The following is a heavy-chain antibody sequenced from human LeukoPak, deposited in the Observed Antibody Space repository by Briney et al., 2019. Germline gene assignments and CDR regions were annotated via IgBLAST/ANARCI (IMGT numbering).Heavy chain of an antibody. Sequence: SETLSLTCTVSGGSINSSRFYWGWLRQPPGKGLEWTGSIYYSGSSYYNPSLKRRVTISVDTSKNQFSLTLSCVADADAVGYFSARVDFWGGQIDAYYYSMDAWGKGTTCTVSP. V-gene: IGHV4-39*07. J-gene: IGHJ6*04. CDR1: GGSINSSRFY. D-gene: IGHD3-3*01. CDR3: ARVDFWGGQIDAYYYSMDA. CDR2: IYYSGSS.